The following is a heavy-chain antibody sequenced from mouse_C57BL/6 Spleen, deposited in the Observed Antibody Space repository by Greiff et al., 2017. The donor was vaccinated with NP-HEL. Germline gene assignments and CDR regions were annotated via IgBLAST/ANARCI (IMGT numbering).Heavy chain of an antibody. CDR1: GYAFSSSW. J-gene: IGHJ4*01. CDR2: IYPGDGDT. D-gene: IGHD1-1*01. CDR3: ARGIYYYGSSYDYAMDY. V-gene: IGHV1-82*01. Sequence: QVQLQQSGPELVKPGASVKISCKASGYAFSSSWMNWVKQRPGKGLEWIGRIYPGDGDTNYNGKFKGKATLTADKSSSTAYMQLSSLTSEDSAVYFCARGIYYYGSSYDYAMDYWGQGTSVTVSS.